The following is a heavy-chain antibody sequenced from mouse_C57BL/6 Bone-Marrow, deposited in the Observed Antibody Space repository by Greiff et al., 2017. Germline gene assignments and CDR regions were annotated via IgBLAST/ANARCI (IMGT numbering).Heavy chain of an antibody. Sequence: VQLQQSGAELVRPGASVTLSCKASGYTFTDYEMHWVKQTPVHGLEWIGAINPETGGTAYNQKFKGTAILTADKSSSTAYMELRSLTSEDSAVXYGTSDGNVYAMDYWGQGTSVTVSS. CDR1: GYTFTDYE. CDR2: INPETGGT. D-gene: IGHD2-1*01. CDR3: TSDGNVYAMDY. V-gene: IGHV1-15*01. J-gene: IGHJ4*01.